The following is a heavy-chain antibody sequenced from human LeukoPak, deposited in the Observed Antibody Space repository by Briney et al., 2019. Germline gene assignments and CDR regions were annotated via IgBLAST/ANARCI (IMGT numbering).Heavy chain of an antibody. J-gene: IGHJ4*02. Sequence: GGSLRLSCAASGFTFSDYAMSWVRQAPGKGLEWVSTISGSGGTTYNADSVKGRFTISRDNSKNTLYLQMNSLRAEDTAVYYCARTNLALDYWGQGTLVTVSS. CDR2: ISGSGGTT. CDR1: GFTFSDYA. D-gene: IGHD1/OR15-1a*01. V-gene: IGHV3-23*01. CDR3: ARTNLALDY.